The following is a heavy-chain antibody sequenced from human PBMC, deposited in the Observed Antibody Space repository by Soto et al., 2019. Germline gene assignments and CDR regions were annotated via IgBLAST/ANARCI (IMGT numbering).Heavy chain of an antibody. Sequence: QVQLVESGGGVVQPGRSLRLSCAASGFTFSSYGMHWVRQAPGKGLEWVAVISYDGSNKYYEDSVKGRFTISRDNSKNALYLQMNSLRAEDTAVYDCAKDTRAVAGTSWFDPWGQGTLVTVSS. CDR2: ISYDGSNK. J-gene: IGHJ5*02. CDR3: AKDTRAVAGTSWFDP. V-gene: IGHV3-30*18. CDR1: GFTFSSYG. D-gene: IGHD6-19*01.